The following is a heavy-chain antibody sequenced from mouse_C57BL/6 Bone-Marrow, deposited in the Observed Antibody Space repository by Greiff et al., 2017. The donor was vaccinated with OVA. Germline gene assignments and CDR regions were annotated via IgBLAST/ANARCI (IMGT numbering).Heavy chain of an antibody. Sequence: EVQGVESGGGLVKPGGSLKLSCAASGFTFSSYAMSWVRQTPEKRLEWVATISDGGSYTYYPDNVKGRFTISRDNAKNNLYLQMSHLKSEDTAMYYCARERVPFAYWGQGTLVTVSA. CDR1: GFTFSSYA. J-gene: IGHJ3*01. CDR2: ISDGGSYT. D-gene: IGHD2-14*01. CDR3: ARERVPFAY. V-gene: IGHV5-4*01.